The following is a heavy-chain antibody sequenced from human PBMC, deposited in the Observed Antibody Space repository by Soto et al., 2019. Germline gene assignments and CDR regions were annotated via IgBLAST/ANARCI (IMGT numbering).Heavy chain of an antibody. Sequence: QVQLVESGGGVVQPGRSLRLSCAASGFTFSSYAMHWVRQAPGKGLEWVAVISYDGSNKYYADSVKGRFTISRDNSKNTLYLQMNSLXAEXXAVYYCARAGINVXYGDNWFDYWGQGTLVTVSS. CDR1: GFTFSSYA. J-gene: IGHJ4*02. D-gene: IGHD4-17*01. V-gene: IGHV3-30-3*01. CDR3: ARAGINVXYGDNWFDY. CDR2: ISYDGSNK.